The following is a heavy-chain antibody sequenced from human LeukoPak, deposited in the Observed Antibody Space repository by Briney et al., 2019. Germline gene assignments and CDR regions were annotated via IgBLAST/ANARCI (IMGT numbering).Heavy chain of an antibody. Sequence: SETLSLTCTVSGGSISSSSYYWGWIRQPPGKGLEWIGSIYYSGSTYYNPSLKSRVTISVDTSKNQFSLKLSSVTAADTAVYYCARALYSSGWYVDYWGQGTLVTVSS. J-gene: IGHJ4*02. V-gene: IGHV4-39*07. CDR1: GGSISSSSYY. CDR3: ARALYSSGWYVDY. D-gene: IGHD6-19*01. CDR2: IYYSGST.